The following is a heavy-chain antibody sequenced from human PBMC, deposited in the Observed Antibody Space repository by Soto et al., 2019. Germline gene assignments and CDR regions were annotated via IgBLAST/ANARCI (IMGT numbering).Heavy chain of an antibody. CDR3: ARGRDYYYGMDV. J-gene: IGHJ6*02. V-gene: IGHV3-48*02. Sequence: GGSLRLSCAASGFSFSTFAMNWVRQAPGKGLEWISYISSTSSTIYYADSVKGRFTISRDNARNLLYLQMNSLRDEDTAVYYCARGRDYYYGMDVWGQGTTVTVSS. CDR1: GFSFSTFA. CDR2: ISSTSSTI.